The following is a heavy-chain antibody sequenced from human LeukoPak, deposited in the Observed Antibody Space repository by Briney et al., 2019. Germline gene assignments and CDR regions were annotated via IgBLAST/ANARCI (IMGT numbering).Heavy chain of an antibody. CDR1: GFTFSSYA. Sequence: GRSLRLSCAASGFTFSSYAMHWVRQAPGKGLEWVAVISYDGSNKYYADSVKGRFTISRDNSKNTLYLQMNSLRAEDSAVYYCARDSPYYHDSSGYLEYFQHWGQGTLVTVSS. CDR3: ARDSPYYHDSSGYLEYFQH. J-gene: IGHJ1*01. D-gene: IGHD3-22*01. CDR2: ISYDGSNK. V-gene: IGHV3-30*04.